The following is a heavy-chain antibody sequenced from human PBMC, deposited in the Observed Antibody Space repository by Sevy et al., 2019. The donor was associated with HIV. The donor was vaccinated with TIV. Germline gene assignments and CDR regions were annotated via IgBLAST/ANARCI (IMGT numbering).Heavy chain of an antibody. CDR3: AKDQGDYYDSSGYYYYGYYYGMDV. CDR1: GFTFTTYA. J-gene: IGHJ6*02. D-gene: IGHD3-22*01. CDR2: ISDSSGST. V-gene: IGHV3-23*01. Sequence: GGSLRLSCAASGFTFTTYAMRWVRQAPGKGLEWVSTISDSSGSTYYADSVKGRFTISRDNSKNTLYLQMNSLRAEDTAVYYCAKDQGDYYDSSGYYYYGYYYGMDVWGQGTTVTVSS.